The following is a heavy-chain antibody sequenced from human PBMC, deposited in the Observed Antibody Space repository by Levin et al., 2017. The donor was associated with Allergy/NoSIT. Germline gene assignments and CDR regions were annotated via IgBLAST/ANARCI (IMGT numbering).Heavy chain of an antibody. CDR2: TYHDGST. Sequence: SETLSLPFPFSFFFLLFLPSSFFFLLPPPFPFLEWIGSTYHDGSTYYNPSLKSRITVSVDTSRNQFSLKVRSVTATDTAVYYCASRTYRDWGQGTLVTVSS. J-gene: IGHJ4*02. V-gene: IGHV4-39*01. CDR3: ASRTYRD. CDR1: FFFLLFLPSS. D-gene: IGHD2-21*01.